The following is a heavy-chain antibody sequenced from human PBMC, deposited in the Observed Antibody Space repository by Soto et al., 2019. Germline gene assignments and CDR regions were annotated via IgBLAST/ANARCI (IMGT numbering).Heavy chain of an antibody. CDR2: IIPILGIA. J-gene: IGHJ5*02. Sequence: QVQLVQSGAEVKKPGSSVKVSCKASGGTFSSYTISWVRQAPGQGLEWMGRIIPILGIANYAQKFQGRVTITADKSTSTAYMELSSLRSEDTAVYYCARAESGRRDTILEWLLYESPVDNWFDPWGQGTLVTVSS. CDR3: ARAESGRRDTILEWLLYESPVDNWFDP. CDR1: GGTFSSYT. D-gene: IGHD3-3*01. V-gene: IGHV1-69*02.